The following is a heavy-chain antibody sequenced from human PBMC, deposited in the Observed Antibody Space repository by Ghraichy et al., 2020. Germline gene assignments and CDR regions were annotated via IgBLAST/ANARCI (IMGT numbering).Heavy chain of an antibody. D-gene: IGHD3-10*01. J-gene: IGHJ5*02. V-gene: IGHV4-39*01. CDR2: IYYSGST. CDR1: GGSISSSSYY. Sequence: SETLSLTCTVSGGSISSSSYYWGWIRQPPGKGLEWIGSIYYSGSTYYNPSLKSRVTISVDTSKNQFSLKLSSVTAADTAVYYCARLGSGRPYNWFDPWGQGTLVTVSS. CDR3: ARLGSGRPYNWFDP.